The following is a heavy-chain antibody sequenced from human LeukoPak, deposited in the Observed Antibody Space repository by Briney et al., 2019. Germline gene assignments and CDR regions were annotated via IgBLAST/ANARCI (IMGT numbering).Heavy chain of an antibody. CDR2: IYPGDSDT. D-gene: IGHD3-9*01. CDR1: GYSFTSYW. CDR3: ARRHFDWFFFDY. Sequence: GESLKISCKGSGYSFTSYWIGWVRQMPGKGLERMGIIYPGDSDTRYSPSFQGQVTISADKSISTAYLQWNSLKASDTAIYYCARRHFDWFFFDYWGQGTLVTVSS. V-gene: IGHV5-51*01. J-gene: IGHJ4*02.